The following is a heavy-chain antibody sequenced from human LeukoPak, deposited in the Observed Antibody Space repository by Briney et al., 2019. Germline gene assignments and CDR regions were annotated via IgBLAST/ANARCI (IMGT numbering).Heavy chain of an antibody. J-gene: IGHJ4*02. V-gene: IGHV3-23*01. D-gene: IGHD4-17*01. Sequence: GGSLRLSCAASGFTFSSYGMSWVRQAPGKGLEWVSVISGSGGSTYYADSVRGRFTISRDNSKNTLYLQMNNLRAEDTAVYYCARRPPTVSYYFDYWGQGTLVTVSS. CDR3: ARRPPTVSYYFDY. CDR2: ISGSGGST. CDR1: GFTFSSYG.